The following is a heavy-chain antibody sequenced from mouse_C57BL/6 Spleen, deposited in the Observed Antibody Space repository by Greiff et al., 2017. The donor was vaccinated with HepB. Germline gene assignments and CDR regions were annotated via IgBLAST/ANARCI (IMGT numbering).Heavy chain of an antibody. CDR2: INPNNGGT. D-gene: IGHD2-4*01. CDR1: GYTFTDYY. J-gene: IGHJ4*01. Sequence: EVQLQQSGPELVKPGASVKISCKASGYTFTDYYMNWVKQSHGKSLEWIGDINPNNGGTSYNQKFKGKATLTVDKSSSTAYMELRSLTSEDSAVYYCARGGLPGMDYWGQGTSVTVSS. V-gene: IGHV1-26*01. CDR3: ARGGLPGMDY.